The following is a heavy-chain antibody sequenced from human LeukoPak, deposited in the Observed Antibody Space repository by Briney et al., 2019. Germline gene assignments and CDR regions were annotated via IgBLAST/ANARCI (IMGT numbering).Heavy chain of an antibody. D-gene: IGHD6-6*01. J-gene: IGHJ6*02. CDR3: ARDLVSSSSSRDYYYAVDV. CDR1: GFTFSGYG. CDR2: TWYHGNNK. V-gene: IGHV3-33*01. Sequence: GGSLRLSCEASGFTFSGYGMHWVRQAPGKGLEWVSGTWYHGNNKYYADSVKGRFTISRDNSKNTLYLQMNSLRAEDTVVYYCARDLVSSSSSRDYYYAVDVWGQGTTVTVSS.